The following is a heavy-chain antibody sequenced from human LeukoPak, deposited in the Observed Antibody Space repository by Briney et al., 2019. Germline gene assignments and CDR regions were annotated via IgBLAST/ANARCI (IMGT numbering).Heavy chain of an antibody. J-gene: IGHJ4*02. CDR3: ASDPHVFLWFGESPAADY. CDR2: ISYDGSNK. CDR1: GFTFSSYA. V-gene: IGHV3-30-3*01. Sequence: PGGSLRLSCAASGFTFSSYAMHWVRQAPGKGLEWVAVISYDGSNKYYADSVKGRFTISRDNSKNTLYLQMNSLRAEDTAVYYCASDPHVFLWFGESPAADYWGQGTLVTVSS. D-gene: IGHD3-10*01.